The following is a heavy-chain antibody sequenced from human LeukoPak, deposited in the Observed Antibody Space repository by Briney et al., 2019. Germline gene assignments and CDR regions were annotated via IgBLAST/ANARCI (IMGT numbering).Heavy chain of an antibody. V-gene: IGHV5-51*01. CDR1: GNRFTSYW. CDR3: ARWDGYYGSGTPYYYMDV. D-gene: IGHD3-10*01. CDR2: IYPWDSDT. Sequence: GESLQISCRGSGNRFTSYWIGRVRPVPREGLELMGIIYPWDSDTRYSPSFQGQVTISADKSISTAYLQWSSLKASDTAMYYCARWDGYYGSGTPYYYMDVWGKGTTVTVSS. J-gene: IGHJ6*03.